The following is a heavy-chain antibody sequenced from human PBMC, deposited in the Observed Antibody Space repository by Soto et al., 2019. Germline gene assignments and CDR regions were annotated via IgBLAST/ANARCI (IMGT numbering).Heavy chain of an antibody. Sequence: SETLSLTCTVSGGSVSSYYRSWVRQPPGKRPEWIAYIYNGGTTNYNPSLKSRLTISLDTSKNQFSLKLSSVTAADTAVYFCARGGPSSKWLDPWGQGIQVTVSS. CDR1: GGSVSSYY. J-gene: IGHJ5*02. V-gene: IGHV4-59*02. CDR2: IYNGGTT. CDR3: ARGGPSSKWLDP.